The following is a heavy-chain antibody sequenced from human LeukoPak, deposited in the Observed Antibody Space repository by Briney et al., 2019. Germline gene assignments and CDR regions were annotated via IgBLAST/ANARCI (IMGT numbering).Heavy chain of an antibody. CDR2: IIPILGIA. Sequence: GASVKVSCKASGGTFSSYAISWVRQAPGQVLEWMGRIIPILGIANYAQKFQGRVTITADKSTSTAYMELSSLRSEDTAVYYCARPAGGERSFDYWGQGTLVTVSS. J-gene: IGHJ4*02. CDR1: GGTFSSYA. CDR3: ARPAGGERSFDY. D-gene: IGHD2-21*01. V-gene: IGHV1-69*04.